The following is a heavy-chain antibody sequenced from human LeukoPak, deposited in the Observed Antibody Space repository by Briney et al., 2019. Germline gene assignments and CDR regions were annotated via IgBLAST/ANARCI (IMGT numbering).Heavy chain of an antibody. V-gene: IGHV3-30*01. Sequence: GRSLRLSCAASGFTFSSYAMHWVRQAPGKGLEWVAVISYDGSNKYYADTVKGRFTISRDNSKNTLYLQMNSLRAEDTAVYYCASLKGYWGQGTLVTVSS. D-gene: IGHD3-9*01. CDR2: ISYDGSNK. J-gene: IGHJ4*02. CDR1: GFTFSSYA. CDR3: ASLKGY.